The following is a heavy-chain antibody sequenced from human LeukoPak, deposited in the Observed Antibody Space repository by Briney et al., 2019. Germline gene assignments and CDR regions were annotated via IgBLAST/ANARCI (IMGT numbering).Heavy chain of an antibody. J-gene: IGHJ6*03. CDR2: IYPSDSDT. CDR1: GYSFTSYW. D-gene: IGHD3-3*01. Sequence: GESLKISCKGSGYSFTSYWIGWVRQMPGKGLEWMGIIYPSDSDTRYSPSFQGQVTISADKSISTAYLQWSSLKASDTAMYYCARHANPLYDFWSGFGYMDVWGKGTTVTVSS. CDR3: ARHANPLYDFWSGFGYMDV. V-gene: IGHV5-51*01.